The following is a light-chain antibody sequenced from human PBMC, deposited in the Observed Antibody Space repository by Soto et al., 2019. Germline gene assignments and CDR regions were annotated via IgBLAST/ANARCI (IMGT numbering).Light chain of an antibody. CDR2: AAS. J-gene: IGKJ4*01. Sequence: DIQMTQSPSSLSAFVGDRVSITCRASQSINNYLNWYQQKPGKAPKLLIHAASSLQSGVPSRFSGSGSETEFTLSISSLQPEDFATYFCQQIYSAPLTFGGGTKVEIK. CDR1: QSINNY. V-gene: IGKV1-39*01. CDR3: QQIYSAPLT.